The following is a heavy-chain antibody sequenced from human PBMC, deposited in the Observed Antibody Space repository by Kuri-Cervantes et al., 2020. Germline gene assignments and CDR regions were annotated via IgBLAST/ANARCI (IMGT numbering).Heavy chain of an antibody. V-gene: IGHV1-46*01. CDR1: GYTFTGYY. J-gene: IGHJ6*03. Sequence: ASVKVSCKASGYTFTGYYMHWVRQAPGQGLEWMGISNPSGGSTSYAQKFQGRVTMTRDTSTSKVYMELSSLRSEDTAVYYCARDPGYCSSTSYYEDYYYYMDVWGKGTTVTVSS. CDR2: SNPSGGST. CDR3: ARDPGYCSSTSYYEDYYYYMDV. D-gene: IGHD2-2*03.